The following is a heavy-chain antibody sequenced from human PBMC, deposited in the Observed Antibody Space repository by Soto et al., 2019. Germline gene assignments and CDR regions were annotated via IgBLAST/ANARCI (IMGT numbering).Heavy chain of an antibody. Sequence: GGSLRLSCAASGFTFSRFVMNWVRRAPGKGLEWVAVISSDGSKIYYADSVKGRFTISRDNSKNTLYLQMNSLRVEDTAVYYCAKDFAIGYSPVYYFDYWGQGTLVTVSS. D-gene: IGHD3-10*01. J-gene: IGHJ4*02. CDR2: ISSDGSKI. CDR3: AKDFAIGYSPVYYFDY. V-gene: IGHV3-30*18. CDR1: GFTFSRFV.